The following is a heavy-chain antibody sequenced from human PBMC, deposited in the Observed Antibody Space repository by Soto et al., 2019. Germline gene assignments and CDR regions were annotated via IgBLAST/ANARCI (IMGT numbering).Heavy chain of an antibody. D-gene: IGHD3-3*01. J-gene: IGHJ5*02. CDR2: INPGGGST. Sequence: QVQLVQSGAEVKKPGASVKVSCKASGYTFTNYYMHWVRQAPGQGLEWMGIINPGGGSTSYAQKFQGRVTMTRDPSAGTVYMELRSLRSEDTALYYGARVASGFYDWFDPWGQGTLVTVSS. V-gene: IGHV1-46*03. CDR1: GYTFTNYY. CDR3: ARVASGFYDWFDP.